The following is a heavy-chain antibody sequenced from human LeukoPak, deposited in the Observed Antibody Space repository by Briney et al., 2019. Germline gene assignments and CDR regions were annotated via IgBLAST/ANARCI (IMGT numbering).Heavy chain of an antibody. Sequence: GGSLRLSCETSGFSVSSNYMTWVRQAPGKGLEWVSVIYSGGSTYYADSVKGRFIISRDNSKNTVYLQMNSLRAEDTAVYYCARVIGVVRADYYFDYWGQGTLVAVSS. CDR1: GFSVSSNY. CDR2: IYSGGST. V-gene: IGHV3-53*01. D-gene: IGHD3-10*01. J-gene: IGHJ4*02. CDR3: ARVIGVVRADYYFDY.